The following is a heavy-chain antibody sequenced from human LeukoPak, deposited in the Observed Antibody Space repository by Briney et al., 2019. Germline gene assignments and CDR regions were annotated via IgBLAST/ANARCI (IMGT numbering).Heavy chain of an antibody. CDR2: IIPIFGTA. CDR1: GGTFSSYA. J-gene: IGHJ6*03. V-gene: IGHV1-69*05. Sequence: SVKVSCKASGGTFSSYAISWVRQAPGQGLEWMGGIIPIFGTANYAQKFQGRVTITTDESTSTAYMELSSLRSEDTAVYYCARDRNRDIVVEGGRPGIRDYYYYMDVWGKGTTVTVSS. CDR3: ARDRNRDIVVEGGRPGIRDYYYYMDV. D-gene: IGHD2-15*01.